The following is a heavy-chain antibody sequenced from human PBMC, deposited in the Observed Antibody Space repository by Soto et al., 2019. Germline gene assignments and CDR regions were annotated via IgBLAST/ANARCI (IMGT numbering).Heavy chain of an antibody. CDR1: EYSLTELS. CDR2: SDPEEGET. CDR3: XXXXXXXDSTRCYRTILVY. D-gene: IGHD2-2*02. J-gene: IGHJ4*02. V-gene: IGHV1-24*01. Sequence: QVHLVQSGAEVKKPGASVKVSCKVSEYSLTELSIHWVRQAPGRGLEWMGGSDPEEGETIYAQKFQGRVTMTEDTXXXXXXXXXXXXXXXXXXXXXXXXXXXXXDSTRCYRTILVYWGQGTLVTVSS.